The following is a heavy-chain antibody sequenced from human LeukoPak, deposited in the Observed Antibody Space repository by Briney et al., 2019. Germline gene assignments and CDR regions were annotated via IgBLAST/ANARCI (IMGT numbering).Heavy chain of an antibody. V-gene: IGHV1-18*01. J-gene: IGHJ4*02. CDR2: ISAYNGNT. D-gene: IGHD3-22*01. CDR3: ARSTYYYDSSGYYPW. CDR1: GYTFTSYG. Sequence: GASVKVSCKASGYTFTSYGISWVRQAPGQGLEWMGWISAYNGNTNYAQKLQGRVTMTTDTSTSTAYMELRSLRSDDTAVYYCARSTYYYDSSGYYPWWGQGTLVTVSS.